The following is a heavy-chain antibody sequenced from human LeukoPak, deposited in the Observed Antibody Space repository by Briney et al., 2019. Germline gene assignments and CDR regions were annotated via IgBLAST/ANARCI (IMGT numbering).Heavy chain of an antibody. CDR1: GYTFTGYY. CDR2: NNPNSGGT. D-gene: IGHD3-22*01. Sequence: GASVKVSCTASGYTFTGYYMHWVRQAPGQGLEWMGWNNPNSGGTNYAQKFQGRVTMTRDTSISTAYMELSRLRSDDTAVYYCARGISRDYYDSSGFLYWGQGTLVTVSS. CDR3: ARGISRDYYDSSGFLY. J-gene: IGHJ4*02. V-gene: IGHV1-2*02.